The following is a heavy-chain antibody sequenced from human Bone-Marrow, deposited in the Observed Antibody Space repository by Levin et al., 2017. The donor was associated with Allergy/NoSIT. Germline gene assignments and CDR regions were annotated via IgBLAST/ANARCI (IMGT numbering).Heavy chain of an antibody. CDR2: ISAYNGNT. CDR3: ARELVQSGYDLGYYYYGMDV. Sequence: GESLKISCKASGYTFTSYGISWVRQAPGQGLEWMGWISAYNGNTNYAQKLQGRVTMTTDTSTSTAYMELRSLRSDDTAVYYCARELVQSGYDLGYYYYGMDVWGQGTTVTVSS. V-gene: IGHV1-18*01. J-gene: IGHJ6*02. CDR1: GYTFTSYG. D-gene: IGHD5-12*01.